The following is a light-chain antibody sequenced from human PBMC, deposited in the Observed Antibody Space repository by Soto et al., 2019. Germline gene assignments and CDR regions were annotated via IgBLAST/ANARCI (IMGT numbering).Light chain of an antibody. Sequence: EIVLTQSPGTLSLSPGERATLSCRASQSVTSNYIAWYQQKPGQAPRLLIFGASIRATGIPDRFSGSGSGTDFTLTISRLEPEDFAVYYCQQFSSYPLTFGGGTKVDIK. CDR1: QSVTSNY. CDR3: QQFSSYPLT. CDR2: GAS. J-gene: IGKJ4*01. V-gene: IGKV3-20*01.